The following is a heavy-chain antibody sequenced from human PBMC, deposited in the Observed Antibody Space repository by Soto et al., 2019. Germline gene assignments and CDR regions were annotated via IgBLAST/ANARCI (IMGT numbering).Heavy chain of an antibody. CDR2: TVVGTGNT. D-gene: IGHD1-1*01. CDR3: AADRFPTDPYSWVDP. V-gene: IGHV1-58*02. J-gene: IGHJ5*02. CDR1: GFTFGISA. Sequence: QIQLVPSGPEVKKPGTSVKVSCKASGFTFGISAIHWVRQARGHRLEWVGWTVVGTGNTKYAQRFQERVTITRDMSESAAYLGLSSLTSEDTAIYFCAADRFPTDPYSWVDPWGQGTQVTVSS.